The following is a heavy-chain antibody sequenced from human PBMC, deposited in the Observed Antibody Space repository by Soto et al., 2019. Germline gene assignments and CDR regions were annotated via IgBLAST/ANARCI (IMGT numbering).Heavy chain of an antibody. J-gene: IGHJ4*02. CDR3: ARELYLEYSSSSRGLSFDY. V-gene: IGHV4-39*07. Sequence: PSETLSLTCTVSGGSISGSSYYWGWIRQPPGKGLEWIGAIYYTGRTYYKPSPKSRVTISVDTSKNQFSLKLSSVTAADTAVYYCARELYLEYSSSSRGLSFDYWGQGTLVTVSS. D-gene: IGHD6-6*01. CDR1: GGSISGSSYY. CDR2: IYYTGRT.